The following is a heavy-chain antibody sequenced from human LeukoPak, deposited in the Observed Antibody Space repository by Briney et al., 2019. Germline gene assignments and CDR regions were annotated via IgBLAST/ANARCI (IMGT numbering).Heavy chain of an antibody. CDR3: AKVTYSSSAYFDY. Sequence: GGSLRLSCAASGFTFSSDAMSWVRQAPGKGLEWVSAISGSGGSTYYADSVKGRFTISRDNSKNTLYLQMNSLRAEDTAVYYCAKVTYSSSAYFDYWGQGTLVTVSS. D-gene: IGHD6-6*01. J-gene: IGHJ4*02. V-gene: IGHV3-23*01. CDR2: ISGSGGST. CDR1: GFTFSSDA.